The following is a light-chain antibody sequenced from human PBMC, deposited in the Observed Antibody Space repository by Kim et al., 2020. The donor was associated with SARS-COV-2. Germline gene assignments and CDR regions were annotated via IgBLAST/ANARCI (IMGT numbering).Light chain of an antibody. Sequence: SPGERAPLSCRASQSVSSNYLTWYQQTPGQAPRLLIYGASSRATGIPDRFSGSGSGTDFTLTISRLEPEDFAVYYCQQYGSSPLYTFGQGTKLEI. CDR3: QQYGSSPLYT. V-gene: IGKV3-20*01. J-gene: IGKJ2*01. CDR1: QSVSSNY. CDR2: GAS.